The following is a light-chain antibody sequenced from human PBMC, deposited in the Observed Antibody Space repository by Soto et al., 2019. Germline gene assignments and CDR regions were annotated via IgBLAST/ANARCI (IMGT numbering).Light chain of an antibody. J-gene: IGLJ2*01. V-gene: IGLV2-14*01. CDR2: EVS. CDR1: TSDLGRYKF. CDR3: SSSTNTSTLVI. Sequence: QSALTQPASVSGSPGQSITLSCTGTTSDLGRYKFVSWYQQYPGKAPRLMMYEVSNRPSGVSNRFSGSKSGNTASLTISGLQAEDEAIYYCSSSTNTSTLVIFGGGTTLTVL.